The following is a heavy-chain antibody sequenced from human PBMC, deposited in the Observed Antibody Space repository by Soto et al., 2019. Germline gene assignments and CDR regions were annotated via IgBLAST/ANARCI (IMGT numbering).Heavy chain of an antibody. CDR1: RYSFTSYW. Sequence: GESLKNSCKGSRYSFTSYWIGWVRQMPGKGLEWMGIIYPGDSDTRYRPSFQGQVTISADKSISTAYLQGSSLKASDTAMYYCARPLRSSGWPFDIWGQGTMVTVSS. D-gene: IGHD3-22*01. J-gene: IGHJ3*02. V-gene: IGHV5-51*01. CDR3: ARPLRSSGWPFDI. CDR2: IYPGDSDT.